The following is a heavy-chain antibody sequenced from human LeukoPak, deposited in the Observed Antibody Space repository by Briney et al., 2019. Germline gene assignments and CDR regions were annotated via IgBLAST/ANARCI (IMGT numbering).Heavy chain of an antibody. D-gene: IGHD3-22*01. CDR2: IYHSGTT. Sequence: PSETLSLTCAVSGVAISRGGYAWNWIRQPPGKGLEWIAYIYHSGTTYYNPSLKSRATISVDTSKNQFSLKLSSVTAADTAVYYCARDNYYDSSGYSPAFNYYYYYMDVWGKGTTVTVSS. J-gene: IGHJ6*03. CDR3: ARDNYYDSSGYSPAFNYYYYYMDV. V-gene: IGHV4-30-4*07. CDR1: GVAISRGGYA.